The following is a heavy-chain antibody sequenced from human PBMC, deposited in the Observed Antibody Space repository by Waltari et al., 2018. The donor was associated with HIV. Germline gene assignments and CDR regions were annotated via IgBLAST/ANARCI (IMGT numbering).Heavy chain of an antibody. V-gene: IGHV3-23*01. J-gene: IGHJ5*02. Sequence: EVRLFESGGGLVQPGGSLRLSCNASGFTFTSYAMNWVRQTPRKGLVWVSSISGRGGTTYYLDSVRGRFTISRDNSKDTLYLQMNSLRAEDSAVYYCARDLQIGAAVTGPSWFDPWGQGTLVTVSS. CDR1: GFTFTSYA. CDR2: ISGRGGTT. CDR3: ARDLQIGAAVTGPSWFDP. D-gene: IGHD6-19*01.